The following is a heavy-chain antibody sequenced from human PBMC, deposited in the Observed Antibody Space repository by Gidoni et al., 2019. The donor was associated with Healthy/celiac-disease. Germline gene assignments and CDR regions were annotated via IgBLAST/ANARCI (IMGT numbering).Heavy chain of an antibody. V-gene: IGHV1-69*01. CDR3: ARGGEYYDFWSGYYYYMDV. D-gene: IGHD3-3*01. J-gene: IGHJ6*03. CDR2: IIPIFGTA. CDR1: GGTFSSYA. Sequence: VQLVQSGAEVQKPGPSVKVSCKASGGTFSSYAISWVRQAPGQGLEWMGGIIPIFGTANYEQKFQGRVTITADESTSTAYMELSSLRSEDTAVYYCARGGEYYDFWSGYYYYMDVWGKGTTVTVSS.